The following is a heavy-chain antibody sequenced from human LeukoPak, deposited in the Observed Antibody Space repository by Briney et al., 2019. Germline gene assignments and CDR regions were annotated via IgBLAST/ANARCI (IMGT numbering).Heavy chain of an antibody. Sequence: LTGGSLRLSCAASGFTFSSYAMSWVRQAPGKGLVWVSAISGSGGSTYYADSVKGRFTISRDNSQNTLYLQMNSLRAEDTAVYYCAKAGGYCSSTSCYFPFDYWGQGTLVTVSS. J-gene: IGHJ4*02. CDR2: ISGSGGST. CDR3: AKAGGYCSSTSCYFPFDY. D-gene: IGHD2-2*01. V-gene: IGHV3-23*01. CDR1: GFTFSSYA.